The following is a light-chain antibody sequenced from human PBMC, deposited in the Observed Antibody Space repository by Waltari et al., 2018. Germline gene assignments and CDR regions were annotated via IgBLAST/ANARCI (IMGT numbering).Light chain of an antibody. Sequence: EFVLTQSPATLSSSPGARATLSCRASQSVSRYLAWYQQKPGQAPRLLIFEATKRATGIPARFSGSGSGTDFNLTISNLEPEDFATYYCQQYSDWPPTFGQGTKLEIK. CDR1: QSVSRY. J-gene: IGKJ2*01. CDR2: EAT. CDR3: QQYSDWPPT. V-gene: IGKV3-11*01.